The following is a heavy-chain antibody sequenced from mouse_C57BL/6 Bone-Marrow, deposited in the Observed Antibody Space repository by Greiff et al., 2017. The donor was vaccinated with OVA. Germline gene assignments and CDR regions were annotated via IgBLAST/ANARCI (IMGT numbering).Heavy chain of an antibody. CDR1: GYTFTSYG. CDR3: ARRGESSPTDY. D-gene: IGHD1-1*01. Sequence: VKLQESGAELARPGASVKLSCKASGYTFTSYGISWVKQRTGQGLEWIGEIYPRSGNTYYNEKFKGKATLTADKSSSTAYMELRSLTSEDSAVYFCARRGESSPTDYWGQGTTLTVSS. CDR2: IYPRSGNT. J-gene: IGHJ2*01. V-gene: IGHV1-81*01.